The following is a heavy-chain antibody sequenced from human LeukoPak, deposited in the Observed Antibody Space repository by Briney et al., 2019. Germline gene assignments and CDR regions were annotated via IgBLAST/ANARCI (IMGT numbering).Heavy chain of an antibody. Sequence: PGGSLRLSCAASGFTVSGNYMGWVRQAPGKGLEWVSVIYVGGNTNYADSVKGRFTISRDNSKNSVYLQMNSLTAEDTAVYYCARGRPGEGWLQFWGQGTLVTVFS. CDR1: GFTVSGNY. D-gene: IGHD5-24*01. CDR3: ARGRPGEGWLQF. CDR2: IYVGGNT. J-gene: IGHJ4*02. V-gene: IGHV3-53*01.